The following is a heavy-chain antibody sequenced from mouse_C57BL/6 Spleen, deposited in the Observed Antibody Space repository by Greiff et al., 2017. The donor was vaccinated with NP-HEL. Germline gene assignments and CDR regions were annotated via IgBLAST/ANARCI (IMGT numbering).Heavy chain of an antibody. J-gene: IGHJ3*01. CDR3: ARRDSSGHGAWFAY. V-gene: IGHV1-47*01. CDR1: GYTFTTYP. D-gene: IGHD3-2*02. Sequence: VQRVESGAELVKPGASVKMSCKASGYTFTTYPIEWMKQNHGKSLEWIGNFHPYNDDTKYNEKFKGKATLTVEESSSTVYLELSRLTSDDSAVYYCARRDSSGHGAWFAYWGQGTLVTVSA. CDR2: FHPYNDDT.